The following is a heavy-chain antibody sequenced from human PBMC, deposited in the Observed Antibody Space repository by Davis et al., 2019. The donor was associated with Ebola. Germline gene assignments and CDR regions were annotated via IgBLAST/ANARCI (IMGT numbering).Heavy chain of an antibody. J-gene: IGHJ4*02. CDR3: ASRTDY. CDR1: GFTVSSNY. Sequence: GESLKISCAASGFTVSSNYMSWVRQAPGKGLEWVANIKQDGSEKYYVDSVKGRFTISRDNAKNSLYLQMNSLRAEDTAVYYCASRTDYWGQGTLVTVSS. CDR2: IKQDGSEK. V-gene: IGHV3-7*01.